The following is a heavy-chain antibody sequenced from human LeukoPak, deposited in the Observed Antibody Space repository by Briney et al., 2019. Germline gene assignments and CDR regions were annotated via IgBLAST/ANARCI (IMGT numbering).Heavy chain of an antibody. CDR2: ISYDGSNK. Sequence: GGSLRLSCAASGFTFSIFGMHWVRQAPGKGLEWVAVISYDGSNKYYADSVKGRFTISRDNSKNTLYLQINSLRAEDTAVYYCAKDRGAVADYFVYWVQGTLVTVSS. CDR1: GFTFSIFG. D-gene: IGHD6-19*01. J-gene: IGHJ4*02. V-gene: IGHV3-30*18. CDR3: AKDRGAVADYFVY.